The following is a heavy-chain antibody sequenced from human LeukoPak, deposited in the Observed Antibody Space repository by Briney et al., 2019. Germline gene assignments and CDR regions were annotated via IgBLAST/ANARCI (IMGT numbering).Heavy chain of an antibody. CDR1: GYTFTGYY. CDR2: INRNSGGT. D-gene: IGHD2/OR15-2a*01. V-gene: IGHV1-2*02. CDR3: ANLGQNMYYFDY. J-gene: IGHJ4*02. Sequence: ASVKVSCKASGYTFTGYYMHWVRQASGQGLEWMGWINRNSGGTSYAQKFQGRVTMTRDTSISTAYMELSRLRSDDTAVYYCANLGQNMYYFDYWGQGTLVTVSS.